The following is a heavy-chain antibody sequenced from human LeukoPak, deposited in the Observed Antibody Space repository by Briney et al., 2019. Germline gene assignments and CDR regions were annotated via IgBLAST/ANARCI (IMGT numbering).Heavy chain of an antibody. Sequence: SETLSLTCTVSGGSISSYYWSWIRQPPGKGLEWIGYIYYSGSTNYNPSLKSRVTISVDTSKNQFSLKLSSVTAADTAVYYCARADFWSGYPSDYWGQGTLVTVSS. CDR1: GGSISSYY. D-gene: IGHD3-3*01. CDR2: IYYSGST. CDR3: ARADFWSGYPSDY. J-gene: IGHJ4*02. V-gene: IGHV4-59*01.